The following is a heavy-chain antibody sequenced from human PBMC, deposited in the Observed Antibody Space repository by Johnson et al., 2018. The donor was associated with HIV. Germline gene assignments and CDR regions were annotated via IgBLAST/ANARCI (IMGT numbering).Heavy chain of an antibody. CDR3: ARYSGSYYTIAFDI. CDR2: ISSSGSNR. Sequence: QVQLVESGVGLVKPGGSLRLSCVASGFTFSDHYMSWIRQAPGKGLEWVAHISSSGSNRDYSDSVQGRFTISRDNAKNSLYLQMNSLRAEDTALYYCARYSGSYYTIAFDIWGQGTMVTVSS. V-gene: IGHV3-11*01. J-gene: IGHJ3*02. D-gene: IGHD1-26*01. CDR1: GFTFSDHY.